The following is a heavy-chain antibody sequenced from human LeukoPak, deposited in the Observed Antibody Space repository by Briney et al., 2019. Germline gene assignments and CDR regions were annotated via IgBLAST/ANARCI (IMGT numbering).Heavy chain of an antibody. CDR2: INSDGSST. J-gene: IGHJ4*02. D-gene: IGHD6-19*01. Sequence: GGSLRLSCAASGFTFTSYWMHWVRQAPGKGPVWVSRINSDGSSTSYADSVKGRFTISRDNAKNTLYLQVNSLRAEDTAVYYCARGGFYSSWGIDHWGQGTLVTVSS. CDR1: GFTFTSYW. CDR3: ARGGFYSSWGIDH. V-gene: IGHV3-74*01.